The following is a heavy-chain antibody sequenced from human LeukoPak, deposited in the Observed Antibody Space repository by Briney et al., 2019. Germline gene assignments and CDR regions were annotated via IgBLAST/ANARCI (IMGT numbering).Heavy chain of an antibody. Sequence: GGSLRLSCVVSGFTFSTFTMNWVRQAPGKGLEWISCISSSSSYIYYADSVKGRFTISRDNAKNSLYLQMNSLRAEDTAVYYCARDLILADNGGSSAHDYWGQGTLVTVSS. CDR1: GFTFSTFT. CDR2: ISSSSSYI. V-gene: IGHV3-21*01. CDR3: ARDLILADNGGSSAHDY. D-gene: IGHD2-15*01. J-gene: IGHJ4*02.